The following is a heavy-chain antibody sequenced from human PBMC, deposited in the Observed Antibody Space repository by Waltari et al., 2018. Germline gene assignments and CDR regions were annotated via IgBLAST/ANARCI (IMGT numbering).Heavy chain of an antibody. CDR1: GGSITTYY. V-gene: IGHV4-59*01. D-gene: IGHD6-19*01. Sequence: QVQLQESGPGLVKPSETLSLTCTVSGGSITTYYWTWIRQPPGRGLEWIGYMFYNGSPHSNPSLRSRVTISIDTSTNQVSLNLSSVTAADTAIYYCARDTIAVGYFDLWGQGTLVTVSS. CDR3: ARDTIAVGYFDL. CDR2: MFYNGSP. J-gene: IGHJ4*02.